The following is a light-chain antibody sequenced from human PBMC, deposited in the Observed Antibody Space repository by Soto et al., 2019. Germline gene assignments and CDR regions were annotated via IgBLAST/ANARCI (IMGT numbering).Light chain of an antibody. CDR2: GAS. Sequence: EIVLTQSPGTLSLSPGERATLSCRASQSVSSGYLAWYQQKPGQAPRLLIYGASGRATGIPDRFSGSGSGTDFTLTISRLEPEDFVVYYCQQYGSSFTFGQGTRLEIK. CDR3: QQYGSSFT. CDR1: QSVSSGY. V-gene: IGKV3-20*01. J-gene: IGKJ5*01.